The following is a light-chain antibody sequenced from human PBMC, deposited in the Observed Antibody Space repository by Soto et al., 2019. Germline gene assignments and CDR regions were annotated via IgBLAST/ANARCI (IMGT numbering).Light chain of an antibody. Sequence: ETVMTQSPGTLSVSPGERATLSCRASQSVSSNLAWYQQKPGQAPKLLIYTTSTRATGTPARFSGSGSGTEFTLTISSLQSEDFAVYYCHQYNSWPQTFGQGTKVDLK. CDR3: HQYNSWPQT. CDR2: TTS. CDR1: QSVSSN. V-gene: IGKV3-15*01. J-gene: IGKJ1*01.